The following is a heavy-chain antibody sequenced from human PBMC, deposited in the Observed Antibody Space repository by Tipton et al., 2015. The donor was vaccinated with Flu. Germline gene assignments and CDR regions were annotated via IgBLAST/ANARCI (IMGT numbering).Heavy chain of an antibody. V-gene: IGHV3-74*01. CDR1: GFTFSNYW. J-gene: IGHJ3*02. Sequence: SLRLSCAASGFTFSNYWMHWVRQAPGKGLVWVSRINSDATSTRYAESVKGRFTISRDNAENTLYLEMSSLRAEDTAVYYCAKDMDHDVWSNYYTGDAFDIWGQGAMVTVS. CDR2: INSDATST. D-gene: IGHD3-3*01. CDR3: AKDMDHDVWSNYYTGDAFDI.